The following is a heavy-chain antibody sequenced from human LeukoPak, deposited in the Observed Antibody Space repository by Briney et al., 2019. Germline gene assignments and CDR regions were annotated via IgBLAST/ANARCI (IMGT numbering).Heavy chain of an antibody. CDR3: AKSPLGDYYDSSGSYDAFDI. J-gene: IGHJ3*02. CDR2: ISGSGGST. D-gene: IGHD3-22*01. CDR1: GFTFSSYA. Sequence: GGSLRLSCAASGFTFSSYAMSWVRQAPGKGLEWVSAISGSGGSTYYADSVKGRFTISRDNSKNTLYLQMNSLRAEDTAVYYCAKSPLGDYYDSSGSYDAFDICGQGTMVTVSS. V-gene: IGHV3-23*01.